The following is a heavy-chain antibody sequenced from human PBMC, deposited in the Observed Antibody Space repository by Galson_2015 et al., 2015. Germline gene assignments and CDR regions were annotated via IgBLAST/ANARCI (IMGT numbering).Heavy chain of an antibody. CDR3: ARDGTVTLYAFDI. CDR1: GFTFSSYW. J-gene: IGHJ3*02. D-gene: IGHD4-17*01. CDR2: IKQDGSEK. Sequence: SLRLSCAASGFTFSSYWMSWVRQAPGKGLEWVANIKQDGSEKYYVDSVKGRFTISRDNAKNSLYLQMNSLRAEDTAVYYCARDGTVTLYAFDIWGQGTMVTVSS. V-gene: IGHV3-7*01.